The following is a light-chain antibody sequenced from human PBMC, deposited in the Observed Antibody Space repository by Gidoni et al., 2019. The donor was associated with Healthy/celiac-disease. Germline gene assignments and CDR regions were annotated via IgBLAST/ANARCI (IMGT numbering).Light chain of an antibody. CDR1: QSISSW. CDR3: QQYNSYWT. V-gene: IGKV1-5*03. J-gene: IGKJ1*01. Sequence: DIKMTQSTSTLSAAVGDSVTITCRASQSISSWLAWYQQKPGKAPKLLIYNASSIESGVPSRFSGSGSGTEFTLTISSLQPDDFATYYCQQYNSYWTFGQGTKVEIK. CDR2: NAS.